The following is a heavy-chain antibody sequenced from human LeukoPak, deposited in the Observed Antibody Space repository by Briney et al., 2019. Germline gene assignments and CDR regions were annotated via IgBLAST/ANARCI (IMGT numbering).Heavy chain of an antibody. D-gene: IGHD6-19*01. CDR1: GFTFSSYA. Sequence: QPGGSLRLSCAASGFTFSSYAMSWVRQAPGKGLEWVSAISGSGGSTYYAVSVKGRFTISRDNSKNTLYLQMNSLRAEDTAVYYCATSKGSGWYQVSDYWGQGTLVTVSS. J-gene: IGHJ4*02. V-gene: IGHV3-23*01. CDR2: ISGSGGST. CDR3: ATSKGSGWYQVSDY.